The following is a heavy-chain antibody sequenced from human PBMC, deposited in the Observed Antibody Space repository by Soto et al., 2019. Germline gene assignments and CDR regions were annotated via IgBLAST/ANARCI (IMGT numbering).Heavy chain of an antibody. CDR1: GFTFSSYA. D-gene: IGHD6-13*01. V-gene: IGHV3-23*01. J-gene: IGHJ5*02. CDR3: AKDWGYEQQLVSPNWFDP. CDR2: ISGSGGST. Sequence: GGSLRLSCAASGFTFSSYAMSWVRQAPGKGLEWVSAISGSGGSTYYADSVKGRFTISRDNSKNTLSLQMNSLRAEDTAVYYCAKDWGYEQQLVSPNWFDPWGQGTLVTVSS.